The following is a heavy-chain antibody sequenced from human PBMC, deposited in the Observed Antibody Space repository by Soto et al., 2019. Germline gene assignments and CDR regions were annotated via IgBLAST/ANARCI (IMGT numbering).Heavy chain of an antibody. V-gene: IGHV3-48*02. CDR3: AGDRLVGLGYYSYGMEF. CDR1: GFTFSSYS. CDR2: ISSSSSTI. Sequence: EVQLVESGGGLVQPGGSLRLSCAASGFTFSSYSMNWVRQAPGKGLEWVSYISSSSSTIYYADSVKGRFTLSRDNFTMSGYRQMYSMRHDDTAVYYEAGDRLVGLGYYSYGMEFWCQETTVSVSS. J-gene: IGHJ6*02. D-gene: IGHD3-3*01.